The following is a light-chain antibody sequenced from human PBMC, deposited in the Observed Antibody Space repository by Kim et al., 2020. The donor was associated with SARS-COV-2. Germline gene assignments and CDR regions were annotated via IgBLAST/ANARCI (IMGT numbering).Light chain of an antibody. J-gene: IGKJ1*01. CDR2: TAS. CDR3: QQAYSASRT. Sequence: DIQMTQSPSSLSASVGDRVTITCRASQDISRYLNWYQQKPGKAPKLLIYTASSLQSGVPSRFTGSGSETDFTLTISSLQPEDFATYYCQQAYSASRTIGKGTKVDIK. V-gene: IGKV1-39*01. CDR1: QDISRY.